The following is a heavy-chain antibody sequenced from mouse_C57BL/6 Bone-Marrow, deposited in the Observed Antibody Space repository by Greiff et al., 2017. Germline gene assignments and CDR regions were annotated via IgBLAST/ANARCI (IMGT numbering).Heavy chain of an antibody. Sequence: VHVKQSGPELVKPGASVKMSCKASGYTFTDYNMHWVKQSHGKSLEWIGYINPNNGGTSYNQKFKGKATLTVNKSSSTAYMELRSLTSEDSAVYYGARGDLDSSGYWFAYWGQGTLVTVSA. J-gene: IGHJ3*01. D-gene: IGHD3-2*02. CDR2: INPNNGGT. CDR1: GYTFTDYN. CDR3: ARGDLDSSGYWFAY. V-gene: IGHV1-22*01.